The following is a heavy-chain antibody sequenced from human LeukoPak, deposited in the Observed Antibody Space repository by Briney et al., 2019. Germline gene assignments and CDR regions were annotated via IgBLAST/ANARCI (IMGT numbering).Heavy chain of an antibody. CDR3: VQGGHFDF. J-gene: IGHJ4*02. CDR2: INEDGSEK. V-gene: IGHV3-7*01. CDR1: GFSLSSFW. D-gene: IGHD3-16*01. Sequence: RPGGSLRLSCAASGFSLSSFWMTWGRQAPGKGPEWVANINEDGSEKNYVDSVKGRFAISRDNGKSSLYLEMNSLRADDTAVYFCVQGGHFDFWGQGAPVTVSS.